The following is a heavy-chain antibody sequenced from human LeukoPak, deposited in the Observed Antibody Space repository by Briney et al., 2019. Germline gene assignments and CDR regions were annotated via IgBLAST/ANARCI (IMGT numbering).Heavy chain of an antibody. CDR1: GFTVSSNS. V-gene: IGHV3-53*01. Sequence: PGGSLRLSCTVSGFTVSSNSMSWVRQAPGKGPEWVSFIYSGGNTHYSDSLKGRFTISRDNSKNTLYLQMNSLRVEDTAVYYCARRAGAYSHPYDYWGQGTLVTVSS. CDR2: IYSGGNT. J-gene: IGHJ4*02. D-gene: IGHD4/OR15-4a*01. CDR3: ARRAGAYSHPYDY.